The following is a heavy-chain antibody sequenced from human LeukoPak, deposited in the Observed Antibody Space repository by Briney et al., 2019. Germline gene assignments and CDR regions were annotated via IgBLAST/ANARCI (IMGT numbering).Heavy chain of an antibody. V-gene: IGHV3-23*01. J-gene: IGHJ4*02. CDR1: GFTFSSYA. D-gene: IGHD1-26*01. CDR2: IIGSGGYT. CDR3: VKLRGIYLDFDY. Sequence: GGSLRLSCAASGFTFSSYAMSWVRQAPGKGLEWVSSIIGSGGYTYYANSVKGRFTISRDNSKNTLSLQMDSVRAEDTAVYYCVKLRGIYLDFDYWGQGTLVTVSS.